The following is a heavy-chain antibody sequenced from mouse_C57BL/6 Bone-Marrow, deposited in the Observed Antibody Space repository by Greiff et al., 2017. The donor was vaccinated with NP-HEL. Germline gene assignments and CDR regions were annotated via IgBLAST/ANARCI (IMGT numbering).Heavy chain of an antibody. CDR1: GFNIKDYY. Sequence: EVQLQQSGAELVKPGASVKLSCTASGFNIKDYYMHWVKQRTEQGLEWIGRIDPEDGETKYAPKFQGKATITSDTSFNTASLQLRSLTSEDTAVYYCARRGLRVSSFFAYWGHGTLITVSA. D-gene: IGHD1-1*01. V-gene: IGHV14-2*01. J-gene: IGHJ3*01. CDR3: ARRGLRVSSFFAY. CDR2: IDPEDGET.